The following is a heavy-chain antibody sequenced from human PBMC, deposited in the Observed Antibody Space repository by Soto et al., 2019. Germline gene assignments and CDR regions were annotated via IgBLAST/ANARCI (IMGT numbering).Heavy chain of an antibody. Sequence: QVQLQQWGAGLLKPSETLSLTCAVYGGSFSGYYWSWIRQPPGKGLEWIGTINHSGSTNYDPSLTTRVTISVDQSKNQFSLKLSSVTAADAAVYYCARGRQWGQGTLVTVSS. CDR3: ARGRQ. CDR1: GGSFSGYY. J-gene: IGHJ4*02. CDR2: INHSGST. V-gene: IGHV4-34*01.